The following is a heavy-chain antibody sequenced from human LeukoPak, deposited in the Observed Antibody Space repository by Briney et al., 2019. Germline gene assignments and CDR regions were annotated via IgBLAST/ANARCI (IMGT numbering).Heavy chain of an antibody. J-gene: IGHJ4*02. D-gene: IGHD1-26*01. CDR2: IYSGGST. V-gene: IGHV3-53*01. CDR1: GFTVSSNY. Sequence: PGGSLRLSCAASGFTVSSNYMSWVRQAPGKGLEWVSVIYSGGSTYYADSVKGRFTISRDNSKNTLYLQMNSLRAEDTAVYYCARERGHSGSYPHFDYWGQGTLVTVSS. CDR3: ARERGHSGSYPHFDY.